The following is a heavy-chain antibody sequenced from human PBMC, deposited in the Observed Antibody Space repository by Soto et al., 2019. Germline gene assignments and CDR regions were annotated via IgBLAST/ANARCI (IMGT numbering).Heavy chain of an antibody. CDR2: IIPILGIA. Sequence: QVQLVQSGAEVKKPGSSVKVSCKASGGTFSSYTISWVRQAPGQGLEWMGRIIPILGIANYAQKFQGRVTITADKSTSTAYMELSSLRSEDTAVYYCARDYRYSSGWLHFDYWGQGTLVTVSS. CDR1: GGTFSSYT. J-gene: IGHJ4*02. V-gene: IGHV1-69*08. D-gene: IGHD6-19*01. CDR3: ARDYRYSSGWLHFDY.